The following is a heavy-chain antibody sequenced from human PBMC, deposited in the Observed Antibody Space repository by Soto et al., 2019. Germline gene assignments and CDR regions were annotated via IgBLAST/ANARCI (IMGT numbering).Heavy chain of an antibody. J-gene: IGHJ3*02. CDR1: GGTFSSQT. V-gene: IGHV1-69*02. CDR2: VIPIIGEG. Sequence: QVQLVQSGAEVKEPGSSVKVSCKVSGGTFSSQTINWVRQVPGQGLEWMGSVIPIIGEGKYAQSFLGRVTITADRSTRTAHMVLSSQRYEDTAVYYCARPAVNDLDADSSAFDIWGQGTMVTVSS. CDR3: ARPAVNDLDADSSAFDI. D-gene: IGHD1-1*01.